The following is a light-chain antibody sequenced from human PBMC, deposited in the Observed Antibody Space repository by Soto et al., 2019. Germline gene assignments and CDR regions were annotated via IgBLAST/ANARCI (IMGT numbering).Light chain of an antibody. V-gene: IGLV2-14*03. J-gene: IGLJ1*01. CDR2: DVT. CDR3: TSYTSSSTYV. Sequence: QSLLTQPASGSGSPGQSITISCTGTSSDVGGYNYVFWYQHPPGKAPKLMIYDVTNRPSGVSNRFSGSKSGNTASLTISGLQAEDEADYYCTSYTSSSTYVFGTGTKVTVL. CDR1: SSDVGGYNY.